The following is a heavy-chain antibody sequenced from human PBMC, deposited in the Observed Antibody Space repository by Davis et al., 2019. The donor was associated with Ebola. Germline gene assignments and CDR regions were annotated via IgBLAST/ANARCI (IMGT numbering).Heavy chain of an antibody. D-gene: IGHD2-2*01. V-gene: IGHV3-72*01. Sequence: PGGSLRLSCAASGFTLSDHYMDWVRQAPGKGLQWVGRTRNRANSYTTEYAASVKGRFTISRDDSKNSLYLQMNSLRTEDKALYYCARSCSSTNCYPDYWGQGTLVTVSS. J-gene: IGHJ4*02. CDR1: GFTLSDHY. CDR3: ARSCSSTNCYPDY. CDR2: TRNRANSYTT.